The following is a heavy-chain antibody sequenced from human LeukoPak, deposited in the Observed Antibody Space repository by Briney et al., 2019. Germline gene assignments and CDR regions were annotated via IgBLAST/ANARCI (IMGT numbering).Heavy chain of an antibody. CDR1: GGTFSSYA. CDR3: ARDRTRYSYGPYDAFDL. CDR2: SIPIFGTA. D-gene: IGHD5-18*01. Sequence: SVRGSCKASGGTFSSYAISWVRQAPGQGLEWMGGSIPIFGTANYAQKFQGRVTITADESTSTAYMELSSMRSEDTAVYYCARDRTRYSYGPYDAFDLWGQGTMVTVSS. J-gene: IGHJ3*01. V-gene: IGHV1-69*13.